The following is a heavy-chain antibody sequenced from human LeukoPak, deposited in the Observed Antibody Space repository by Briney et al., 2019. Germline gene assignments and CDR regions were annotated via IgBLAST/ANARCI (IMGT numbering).Heavy chain of an antibody. CDR3: AKEDYGGTDRGYFDL. CDR1: GYTFTSYY. CDR2: INASGGST. V-gene: IGHV1-46*01. D-gene: IGHD4-23*01. J-gene: IGHJ2*01. Sequence: ASVKVSCKASGYTFTSYYMHWVRQAPGQGLEWMGLINASGGSTSYAQKFQGRVTMTRDTFTSTVYMELSSLRSEDTAVYYCAKEDYGGTDRGYFDLWGRGTLVTVSS.